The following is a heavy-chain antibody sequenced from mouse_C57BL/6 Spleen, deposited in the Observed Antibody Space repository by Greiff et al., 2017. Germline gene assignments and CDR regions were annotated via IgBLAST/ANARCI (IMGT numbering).Heavy chain of an antibody. Sequence: EVHLVESGEGLVKPGGSLKLSCAASGFTFSSYAMSWVRQTPEKRLEWVAYISSGGDYIYYADTVKGRFTISRDNARNTLYLQMSSLKAEDTAMYYCTREDYGSSCCDDWGQGTTLTVSS. CDR2: ISSGGDYI. CDR3: TREDYGSSCCDD. J-gene: IGHJ2*01. D-gene: IGHD1-1*01. CDR1: GFTFSSYA. V-gene: IGHV5-9-1*02.